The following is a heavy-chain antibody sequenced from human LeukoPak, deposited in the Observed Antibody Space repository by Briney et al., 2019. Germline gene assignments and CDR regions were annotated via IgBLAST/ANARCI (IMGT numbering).Heavy chain of an antibody. J-gene: IGHJ4*02. CDR1: GGSIRSSSHY. Sequence: PSETLSLTCTVSGGSIRSSSHYWGWIRQPPGEGLEWIGIIYHSGTTYYNASLKSRVTISVDTSKNQFSLKLTSVTAADTAVYYCARADRPRQWLVPLDSWGQGTLVTVSS. CDR3: ARADRPRQWLVPLDS. V-gene: IGHV4-39*07. D-gene: IGHD6-19*01. CDR2: IYHSGTT.